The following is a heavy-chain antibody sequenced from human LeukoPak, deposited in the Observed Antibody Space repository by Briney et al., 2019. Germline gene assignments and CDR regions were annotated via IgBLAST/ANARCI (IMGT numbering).Heavy chain of an antibody. D-gene: IGHD1-7*01. CDR2: ISYDGSNK. CDR3: ARDQTGTLDY. CDR1: GFTFSSYA. J-gene: IGHJ4*02. Sequence: GGSLRLSCAASGFTFSSYAMHWVRQAPGKGLEWVAVISYDGSNKYYADSVKGRFTISRDNSKNTLYLQMNSLRAEDTAVYYCARDQTGTLDYWGQGTLATVSS. V-gene: IGHV3-30-3*01.